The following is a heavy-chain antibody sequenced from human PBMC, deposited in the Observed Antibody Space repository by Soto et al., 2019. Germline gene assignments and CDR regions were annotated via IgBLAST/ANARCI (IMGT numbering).Heavy chain of an antibody. CDR2: INPNSGGT. Sequence: VASVKVSCKASGYTFTGYYMHWVRQAPGQGLEWMGWINPNSGGTNYAQKFQGRVTMTRDTSISTAYMELSRLRSDDTAVYYCARERVIEQWLPGYYYYGMDVWGQGTTVTVSS. D-gene: IGHD6-19*01. J-gene: IGHJ6*02. CDR1: GYTFTGYY. V-gene: IGHV1-2*02. CDR3: ARERVIEQWLPGYYYYGMDV.